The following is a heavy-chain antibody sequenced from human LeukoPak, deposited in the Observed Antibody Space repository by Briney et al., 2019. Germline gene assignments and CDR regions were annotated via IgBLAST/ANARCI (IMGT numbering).Heavy chain of an antibody. CDR1: GYSISSGYY. Sequence: SETLSLTCAVSGYSISSGYYWGWIRQPPGKGLEWIGSIYHSGSTYYNPSLKSRVTISVDTSKNQFSLKPSSVTAADTAVYYCARGIYYYDSSGYFHRGQGTLVTVSS. D-gene: IGHD3-22*01. CDR2: IYHSGST. CDR3: ARGIYYYDSSGYFH. V-gene: IGHV4-38-2*01. J-gene: IGHJ4*02.